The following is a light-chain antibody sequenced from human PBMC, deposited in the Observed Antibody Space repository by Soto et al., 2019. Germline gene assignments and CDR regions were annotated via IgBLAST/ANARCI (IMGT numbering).Light chain of an antibody. CDR1: SSNIGTNT. CDR2: SDT. V-gene: IGLV1-44*01. CDR3: ATWEDSLDVLYV. Sequence: QSVLTQPSSASGTPGQRVTISCSGSSSNIGTNTVHWYQHLPGRAPKLLIYSDTQRPSGVSDRFSGSKSGTSASLAISGLQSEDEADYYCATWEDSLDVLYVFGTGTKSPS. J-gene: IGLJ1*01.